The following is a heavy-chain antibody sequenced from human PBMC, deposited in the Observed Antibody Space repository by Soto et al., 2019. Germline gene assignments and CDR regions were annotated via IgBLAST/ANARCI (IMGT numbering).Heavy chain of an antibody. CDR2: ISGSGSNT. CDR1: GFTFSSYA. CDR3: AKEPSRRAGCFDY. D-gene: IGHD6-19*01. J-gene: IGHJ4*02. Sequence: GGSLRLSCAASGFTFSSYAMSWVRQAPGKGLEWVSAISGSGSNTYYADSVKGRFTISRDNSKNTLYLQGNSLRAEDTAVYYCAKEPSRRAGCFDYWGQGTLVTVSS. V-gene: IGHV3-23*01.